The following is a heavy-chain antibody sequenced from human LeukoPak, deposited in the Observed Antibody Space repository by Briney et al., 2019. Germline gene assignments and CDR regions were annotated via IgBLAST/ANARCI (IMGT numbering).Heavy chain of an antibody. CDR2: INLDGSTA. D-gene: IGHD3/OR15-3a*01. V-gene: IGHV3-74*03. J-gene: IGHJ4*02. CDR1: GFSISNYW. CDR3: ARDWTPDY. Sequence: PGGSLRLSCEASGFSISNYWMLWVRQAPGKGLVWVSRINLDGSTAEYADSVKGRFTISRDNAKNTLYLQMSSLRVKDTAVYYCARDWTPDYWGQGTLLTVSS.